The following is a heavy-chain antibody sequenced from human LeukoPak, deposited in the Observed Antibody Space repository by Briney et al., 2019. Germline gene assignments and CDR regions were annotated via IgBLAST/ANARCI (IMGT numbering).Heavy chain of an antibody. J-gene: IGHJ6*03. D-gene: IGHD6-6*01. CDR1: GGTFSSYA. CDR3: ASSARTGAGHSGYYYYYMDV. Sequence: ASVKVSCKASGGTFSSYAISWVRQAPGQGLEWMGWINPNSGGTNYAQKFQGRVTMTRDTSISTAYMELSRLRSDDTAVYYCASSARTGAGHSGYYYYYMDVWGKGTTVTISS. V-gene: IGHV1-2*02. CDR2: INPNSGGT.